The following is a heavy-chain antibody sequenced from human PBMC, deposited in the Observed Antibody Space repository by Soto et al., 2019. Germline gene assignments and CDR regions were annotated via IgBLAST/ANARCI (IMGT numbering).Heavy chain of an antibody. CDR2: ISSSGSTI. CDR1: GFTFSSYE. D-gene: IGHD3-10*01. CDR3: ARGVIEFGWGSEEYYYGMDV. J-gene: IGHJ6*02. Sequence: EVQLVESGGGLVQPGGSLRLSCAASGFTFSSYEMNWVRQAPGKGLEWVSYISSSGSTIYYADSVKGRFTISRDNAKNSLYLQMNSLRAEYTAVYYCARGVIEFGWGSEEYYYGMDVWGQGTTVTVSS. V-gene: IGHV3-48*03.